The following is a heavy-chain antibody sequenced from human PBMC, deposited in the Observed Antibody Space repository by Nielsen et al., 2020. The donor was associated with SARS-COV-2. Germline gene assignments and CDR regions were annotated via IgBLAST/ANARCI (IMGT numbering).Heavy chain of an antibody. CDR1: GFTFNIYA. Sequence: RGSLRLSCAASGFTFNIYAMAWVRRIPGRGLQWVTGVSSSGGSTYYTDSVKGRFTISRDNSKNTLYLEMHSLRLEDTAVYYCAKDGVVRGDALDLWGQGTMVTVSS. CDR2: VSSSGGST. D-gene: IGHD3-10*01. V-gene: IGHV3-23*01. CDR3: AKDGVVRGDALDL. J-gene: IGHJ3*01.